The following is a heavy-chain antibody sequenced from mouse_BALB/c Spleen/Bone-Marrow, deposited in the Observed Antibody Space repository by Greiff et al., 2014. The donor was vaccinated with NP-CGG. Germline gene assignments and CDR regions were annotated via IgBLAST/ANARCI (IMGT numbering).Heavy chain of an antibody. J-gene: IGHJ4*01. CDR1: GYSFTGYN. V-gene: IGHV1-39*01. CDR3: ARRGTYGSSPYDYAMDY. CDR2: IDPYYGGT. Sequence: VQLQQSGPELEKPGASVKISCKASGYSFTGYNMNWVKQSNGKSLEWIGNIDPYYGGTSYNQKFKGKATLTVDKSSSTAYMQLKSLPSEDSAVYYCARRGTYGSSPYDYAMDYWGQGTSVTVSS. D-gene: IGHD1-1*01.